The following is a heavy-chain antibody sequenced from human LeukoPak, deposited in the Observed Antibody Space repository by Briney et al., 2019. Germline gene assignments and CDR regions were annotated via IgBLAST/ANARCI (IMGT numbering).Heavy chain of an antibody. CDR1: GYTFTSYG. Sequence: GASVKVSCKASGYTFTSYGISWVRQAPGQGLEWMGWISAYNGKTKYAQKLQGRVTMTTDTSTSTGHMELRSLRSDDTAVYYCARDQTLMITFGGVSPGYWGQGTLVTVSS. J-gene: IGHJ4*02. V-gene: IGHV1-18*01. CDR2: ISAYNGKT. CDR3: ARDQTLMITFGGVSPGY. D-gene: IGHD3-16*01.